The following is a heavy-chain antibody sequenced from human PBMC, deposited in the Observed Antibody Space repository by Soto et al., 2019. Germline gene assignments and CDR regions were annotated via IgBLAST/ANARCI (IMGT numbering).Heavy chain of an antibody. CDR2: IISVFGTP. J-gene: IGHJ4*02. V-gene: IGHV1-69*13. CDR3: SIGAEVHGIYSSYGY. CDR1: GGTFRSYA. D-gene: IGHD6-6*01. Sequence: SVKVSCTASGGTFRSYAISWVRQAPGQGIEWMGGIISVFGTPHYAQKFQGRVTITADESTSTAYMELSSLRSEDTAVYYCSIGAEVHGIYSSYGYWGQGTLVTVSS.